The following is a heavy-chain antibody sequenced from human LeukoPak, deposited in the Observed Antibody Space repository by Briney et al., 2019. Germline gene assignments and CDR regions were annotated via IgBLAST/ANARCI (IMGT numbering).Heavy chain of an antibody. J-gene: IGHJ5*02. CDR1: GGTFSSYA. D-gene: IGHD2-2*03. CDR3: ASMDDGYCSSTSCLRPIPFDP. Sequence: GASVKVSCKASGGTFSSYAISWVRQAPGQGLEWMGGIIPIFGTANYAQKFQGRVTITTDESTSTAYMELSSLRSEDTAVYYCASMDDGYCSSTSCLRPIPFDPWAREPWSPSPQ. CDR2: IIPIFGTA. V-gene: IGHV1-69*05.